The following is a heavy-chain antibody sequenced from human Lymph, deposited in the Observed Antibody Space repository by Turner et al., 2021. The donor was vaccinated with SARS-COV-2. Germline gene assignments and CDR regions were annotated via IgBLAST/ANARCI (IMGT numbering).Heavy chain of an antibody. V-gene: IGHV5-51*01. J-gene: IGHJ4*02. Sequence: VLLVQSGAVVKNPGVCLKIACKGSGYSFPPYWIAWVRQMPGKGLEWMGIIYTGDSDTGYSPSFQGQVTVSADKSISTAYLQWSSLKASDTAMYYCARLPIARGYSGYDFYYFDSWGQGTLVTVSS. CDR3: ARLPIARGYSGYDFYYFDS. CDR2: IYTGDSDT. D-gene: IGHD5-12*01. CDR1: GYSFPPYW.